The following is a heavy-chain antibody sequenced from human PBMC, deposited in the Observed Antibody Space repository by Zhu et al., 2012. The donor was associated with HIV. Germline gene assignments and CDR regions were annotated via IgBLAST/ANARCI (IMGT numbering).Heavy chain of an antibody. D-gene: IGHD6-19*01. CDR1: GYSISSGYY. J-gene: IGHJ4*02. CDR3: ARALEPVAGAYYFDY. Sequence: QVQLQESGPGLVKPSETLSLTCAVSGYSISSGYYWGWIRQPPGKGLEWIGRIYYSGSTYYNPSLKSRVTISVDTSKNQFSLKLSSVTATDTAVYYCARALEPVAGAYYFDYWAREPWSPSP. V-gene: IGHV4-38-2*01. CDR2: IYYSGST.